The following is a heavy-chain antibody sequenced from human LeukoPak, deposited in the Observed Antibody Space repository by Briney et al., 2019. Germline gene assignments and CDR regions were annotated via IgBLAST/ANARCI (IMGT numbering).Heavy chain of an antibody. V-gene: IGHV4-39*07. Sequence: SETLSLTCTVSGGSVSTSDYYWGWIRQSPVKGLEWIGDVFYAGKTNYNPSLRGRATISIDTSKNQFSLKLTYVTAADTAVYYCARVFDSWGQGTLVTVSS. CDR1: GGSVSTSDYY. J-gene: IGHJ4*02. CDR2: VFYAGKT. CDR3: ARVFDS.